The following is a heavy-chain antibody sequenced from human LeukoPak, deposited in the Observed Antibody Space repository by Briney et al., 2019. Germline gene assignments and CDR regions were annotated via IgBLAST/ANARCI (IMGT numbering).Heavy chain of an antibody. J-gene: IGHJ4*02. Sequence: ASVKVSCKASGYTFTSYDINWVRQATGQGLEWMGWMNPNSGNTGYAQKFQGRVTMTRSTSISTAYMELSSLRSEDTAVYYCATSLYYGSSTFDYRGQGTPVTVSS. D-gene: IGHD3-10*01. CDR2: MNPNSGNT. V-gene: IGHV1-8*01. CDR3: ATSLYYGSSTFDY. CDR1: GYTFTSYD.